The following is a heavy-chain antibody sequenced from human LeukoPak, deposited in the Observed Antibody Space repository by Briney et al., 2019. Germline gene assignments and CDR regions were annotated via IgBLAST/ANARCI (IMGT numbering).Heavy chain of an antibody. CDR3: AKFDDDFDL. Sequence: GGSLRLSCAASGFTFDDYAMHWVRQAPGKGLEWVSGISWNSGSIGYADSVKGRFTISRDNAKNSLYLQMNSLRAEDTALYYCAKFDDDFDLWGRGTLVTVSS. J-gene: IGHJ2*01. CDR2: ISWNSGSI. CDR1: GFTFDDYA. D-gene: IGHD3-9*01. V-gene: IGHV3-9*01.